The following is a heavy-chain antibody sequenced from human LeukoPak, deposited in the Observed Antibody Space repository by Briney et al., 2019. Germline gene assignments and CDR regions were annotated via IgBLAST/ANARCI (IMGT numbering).Heavy chain of an antibody. J-gene: IGHJ4*02. D-gene: IGHD3-22*01. V-gene: IGHV3-30*04. CDR2: ISYDGSNK. Sequence: GGSLRLSCAASGFSFDDYAMHWVRQAPGKGLEWVAVISYDGSNKYYADSVKGRFTISRDNSKNTLYLQMNSLRAEDTAVYYCARDSRLGYYSPSGYWGQGTLVTVSS. CDR3: ARDSRLGYYSPSGY. CDR1: GFSFDDYA.